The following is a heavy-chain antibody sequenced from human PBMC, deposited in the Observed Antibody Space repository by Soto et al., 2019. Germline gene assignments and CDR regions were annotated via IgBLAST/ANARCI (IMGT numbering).Heavy chain of an antibody. CDR3: ARGYCSGGSCYSHRDAFDI. CDR2: IYYSGST. CDR1: GGSISSSSYY. D-gene: IGHD2-15*01. V-gene: IGHV4-39*01. Sequence: SETLSLTCTVSGGSISSSSYYWGWIRQPPGKGLEWIGSIYYSGSTYYNPSLKSRVTISVDTSKNQFSLKLSSVTAADTAVYYCARGYCSGGSCYSHRDAFDIWGQGTMVTVSS. J-gene: IGHJ3*02.